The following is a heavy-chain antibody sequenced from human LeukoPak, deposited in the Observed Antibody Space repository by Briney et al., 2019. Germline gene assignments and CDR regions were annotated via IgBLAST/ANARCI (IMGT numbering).Heavy chain of an antibody. V-gene: IGHV4-34*01. CDR1: GFTFSSYS. J-gene: IGHJ4*02. Sequence: GSLRLSCAASGFTFSSYSMNWVRQAPGKGLEWIGEINHSGSTNYNPSLKSRVTISVDKSKNQFSLKLSSVTAADTAVYYCARIHCDSISCLYLDYWGQGSLVTVSS. D-gene: IGHD2-2*01. CDR2: INHSGST. CDR3: ARIHCDSISCLYLDY.